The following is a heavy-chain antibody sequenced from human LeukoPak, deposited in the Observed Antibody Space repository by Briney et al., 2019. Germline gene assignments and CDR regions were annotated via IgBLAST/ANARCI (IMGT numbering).Heavy chain of an antibody. CDR3: ARETTPYGSGSYYFDY. Sequence: SETLSLTCTVSGGSISSSSYYWGWIRQPPGKGLEWIGSISYSGSTYYNPSLKSRVTISVDTSKNQFSLKLSSVTAADTAVYYCARETTPYGSGSYYFDYWGQGTLVTVSS. CDR2: ISYSGST. CDR1: GGSISSSSYY. J-gene: IGHJ4*02. D-gene: IGHD3-10*01. V-gene: IGHV4-39*07.